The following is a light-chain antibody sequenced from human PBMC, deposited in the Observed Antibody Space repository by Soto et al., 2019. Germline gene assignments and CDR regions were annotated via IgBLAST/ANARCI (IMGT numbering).Light chain of an antibody. V-gene: IGKV1-39*01. Sequence: DIQMTQSPSSLSASVGDRVTISCRASQSIRNYVSWYQQKPGKAPKLLIRAASTLQSGVPSRFSGSGSGTYVTLSIGSLQMEDFATYFCQQTDSPPQTFGQGTNVEI. J-gene: IGKJ1*01. CDR1: QSIRNY. CDR2: AAS. CDR3: QQTDSPPQT.